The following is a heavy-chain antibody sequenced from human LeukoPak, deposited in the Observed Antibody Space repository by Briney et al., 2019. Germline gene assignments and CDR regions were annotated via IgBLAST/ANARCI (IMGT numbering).Heavy chain of an antibody. J-gene: IGHJ3*02. Sequence: PSETLSLTCTVSGGSISSSSYYWSWIRQPPGKGLEWIGYIYHSGSTYYNPSLKSRVTISVDRSKNQFSLKLSSVTAADTAVYFCARHKFREVYDALDIWGQGTLVTVSS. CDR1: GGSISSSSYY. D-gene: IGHD3-10*01. V-gene: IGHV4-30-2*01. CDR2: IYHSGST. CDR3: ARHKFREVYDALDI.